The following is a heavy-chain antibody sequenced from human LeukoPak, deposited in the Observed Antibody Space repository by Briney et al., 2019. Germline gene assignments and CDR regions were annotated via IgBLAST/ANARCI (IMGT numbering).Heavy chain of an antibody. CDR1: GFTFSSYE. V-gene: IGHV3-48*03. CDR3: ARDIAVTGGVYFDY. CDR2: ISSSGNRI. J-gene: IGHJ4*02. Sequence: GGSLRLSCAASGFTFSSYEMNWVRQAPGKGLEWISYISSSGNRIHYADSVKGRFTISRDNAKNSLYLQMNSLRAEDTAVHYCARDIAVTGGVYFDYWGQGTLVTVSS. D-gene: IGHD2-21*01.